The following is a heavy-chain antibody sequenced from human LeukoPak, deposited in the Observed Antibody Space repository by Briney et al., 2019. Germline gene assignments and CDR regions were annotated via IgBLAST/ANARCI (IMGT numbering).Heavy chain of an antibody. CDR1: GFTFSSYA. J-gene: IGHJ4*02. V-gene: IGHV3-64*01. CDR3: ARAAVGGFWSGYREGYFDY. Sequence: GGSLRLSCAASGFTFSSYAMHWVRQAPGKGLEYVSAISSNGGSTYYANSVKGRFTISRDNSKNTLYLQMGSLRAEDMAVYYCARAAVGGFWSGYREGYFDYWGQGTLGTVSS. D-gene: IGHD3-3*01. CDR2: ISSNGGST.